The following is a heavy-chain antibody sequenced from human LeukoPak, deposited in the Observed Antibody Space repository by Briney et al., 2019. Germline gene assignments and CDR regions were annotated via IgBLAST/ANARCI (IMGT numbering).Heavy chain of an antibody. V-gene: IGHV3-74*01. CDR3: ARAFDSSGYYPDY. J-gene: IGHJ4*02. CDR2: INSDGSST. D-gene: IGHD3-22*01. Sequence: GGSLRLSRAASGFTFSSYWMHWVRQVPGKGLVWVSRINSDGSSTSYADSVKGRFTISRDNAKNTLYLQMNSLRAEDTAVYYCARAFDSSGYYPDYWGQGTLVTVSS. CDR1: GFTFSSYW.